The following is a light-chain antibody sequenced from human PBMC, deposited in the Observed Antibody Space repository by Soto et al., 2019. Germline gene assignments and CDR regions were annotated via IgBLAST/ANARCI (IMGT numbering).Light chain of an antibody. J-gene: IGLJ1*01. CDR3: SSYTNRGTLDI. CDR2: GVS. Sequence: QSALTQPASVSGSPGQSITISCTGTSSDVGGYNYVSWYQQHPGKAPKLMIYGVSDRPSGVSNRFSGSKSGNTASLTISGLQADDEADYYCSSYTNRGTLDIFGTGTKVTVL. CDR1: SSDVGGYNY. V-gene: IGLV2-14*01.